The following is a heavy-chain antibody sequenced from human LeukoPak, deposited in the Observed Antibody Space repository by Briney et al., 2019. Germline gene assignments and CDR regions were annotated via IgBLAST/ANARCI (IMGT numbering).Heavy chain of an antibody. D-gene: IGHD6-19*01. V-gene: IGHV3-30*02. CDR2: IRYNGQLQ. J-gene: IGHJ4*02. Sequence: GGSLRLSCDASGFTFSDYGMHWVRQAPGKGLEWVAFIRYNGQLQMCGDSVRGRFIISGDNSMNRMYLQLNNVRSEDTAVYYCVKDQAGGWGQGTLVTVSS. CDR3: VKDQAGG. CDR1: GFTFSDYG.